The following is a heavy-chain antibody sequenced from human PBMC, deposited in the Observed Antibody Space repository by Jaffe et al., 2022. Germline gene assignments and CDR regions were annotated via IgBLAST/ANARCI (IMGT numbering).Heavy chain of an antibody. V-gene: IGHV4-34*01. CDR1: GGSFSGYY. D-gene: IGHD5-12*01. Sequence: QVQLQQWGAGLLKPSETLSLTCAVYGGSFSGYYWSWIRQPPGKGLEWIGEINHSGSTNYNPSLKSRVTISVDTSKNQFSLKLSSVTAADTAVYYCARLTKRWLQLEDYYYYYMDVWGKGTTVTVSS. J-gene: IGHJ6*03. CDR2: INHSGST. CDR3: ARLTKRWLQLEDYYYYYMDV.